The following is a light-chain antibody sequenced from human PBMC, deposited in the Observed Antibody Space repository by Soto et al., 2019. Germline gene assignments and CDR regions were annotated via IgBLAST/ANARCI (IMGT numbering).Light chain of an antibody. Sequence: QSALTQPASVSGSPGQSITISCTGTSNDVGGYNYVSRDQQHPGKAPKLMIYEVSNRPSGVSNRFSGSKSGNTASLTISGLQAEDEAEYSCSSYTTSSTRFGTGTKVTVL. V-gene: IGLV2-14*01. J-gene: IGLJ1*01. CDR2: EVS. CDR1: SNDVGGYNY. CDR3: SSYTTSSTR.